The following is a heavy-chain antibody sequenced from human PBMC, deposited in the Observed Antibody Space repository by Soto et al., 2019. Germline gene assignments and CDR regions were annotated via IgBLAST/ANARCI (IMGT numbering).Heavy chain of an antibody. J-gene: IGHJ4*02. CDR1: GYTFTSYY. V-gene: IGHV1-46*03. CDR3: ARVYCSGGSCYSIDY. CDR2: INPSGGSS. Sequence: ASVKVSCKASGYTFTSYYMHWVRQAPGQGLEWMGIINPSGGSSGYAQKFQGRVTMTRDTSTSTVYMELSSLRSEDTAVYYCARVYCSGGSCYSIDYWGQGTLVTVSS. D-gene: IGHD2-15*01.